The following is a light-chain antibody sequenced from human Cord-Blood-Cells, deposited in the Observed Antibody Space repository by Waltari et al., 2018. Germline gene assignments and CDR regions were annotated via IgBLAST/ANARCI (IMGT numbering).Light chain of an antibody. V-gene: IGKV6D-21*02. Sequence: IVLTPSQDFQSVTPTAKVPPTCRASQSICSYLTWYQQKPDQPPKLLIQYASQSISGVPSRFSGSGSGTDFTLTINSLEAEDAAAYYCHQSSSLPYTFGQGTKLEIK. CDR3: HQSSSLPYT. J-gene: IGKJ2*01. CDR2: YAS. CDR1: QSICSY.